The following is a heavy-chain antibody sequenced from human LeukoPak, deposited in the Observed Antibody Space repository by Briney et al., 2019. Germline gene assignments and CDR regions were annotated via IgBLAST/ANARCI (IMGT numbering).Heavy chain of an antibody. CDR1: GFTFSNYW. J-gene: IGHJ4*02. Sequence: SGGSLRLSCAASGFTFSNYWMHWVRQAPGKGLMWVSRISSDASGTSYADSVKGRLTVSRDNAKNTLYLQMNSLRAEDTAVYYCARVRFYFDYWGQGTLVTVSS. CDR3: ARVRFYFDY. V-gene: IGHV3-74*01. CDR2: ISSDASGT.